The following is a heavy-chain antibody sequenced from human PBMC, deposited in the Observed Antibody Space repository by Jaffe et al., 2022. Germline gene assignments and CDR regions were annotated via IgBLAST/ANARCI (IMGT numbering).Heavy chain of an antibody. CDR2: IYHSGST. J-gene: IGHJ6*03. D-gene: IGHD3-10*01. CDR1: GGSISSGGYS. Sequence: QLQLQESGSGLVKPSQTLSLTCAVSGGSISSGGYSWSWIRQPPGKGLEWIGYIYHSGSTYYNPSLKSRVTISVDRSKNQFSLKLSSVTAADTAVYYCARGGRFRELFSHYYYMDVWGKGTTVTVSS. CDR3: ARGGRFRELFSHYYYMDV. V-gene: IGHV4-30-2*01.